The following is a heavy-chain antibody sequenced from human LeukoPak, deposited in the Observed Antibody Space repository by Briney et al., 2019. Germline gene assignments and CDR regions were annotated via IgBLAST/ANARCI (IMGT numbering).Heavy chain of an antibody. CDR1: GGSFSGDY. Sequence: SETLSLTCAVYGGSFSGDYWSWIRQPPGKGLEWIGYIYYSGSTNYNPSLKSRVTISVDTSKNQFSLKLSSVTAADTAVYYCARRVVVVAARDAFDIWGQGTMVTVSS. CDR2: IYYSGST. D-gene: IGHD2-15*01. CDR3: ARRVVVVAARDAFDI. V-gene: IGHV4-59*08. J-gene: IGHJ3*02.